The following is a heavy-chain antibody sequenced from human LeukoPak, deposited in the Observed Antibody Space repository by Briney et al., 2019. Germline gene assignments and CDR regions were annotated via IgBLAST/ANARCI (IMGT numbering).Heavy chain of an antibody. CDR2: IGSGSAGT. V-gene: IGHV3-23*01. CDR1: GFTFSAYA. Sequence: GSLRLSCVGSGFTFSAYAMSWVRQAPGEGLEWVSAIGSGSAGTHYADSVKGRFTIYRDDSKNTLYLQMNSLRVEDTAIYYCARPRLSVAGTRWFDPWGQGTLVTVSS. J-gene: IGHJ5*02. D-gene: IGHD1-14*01. CDR3: ARPRLSVAGTRWFDP.